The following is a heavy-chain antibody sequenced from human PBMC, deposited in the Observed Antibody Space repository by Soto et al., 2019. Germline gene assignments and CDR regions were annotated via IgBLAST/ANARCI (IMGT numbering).Heavy chain of an antibody. D-gene: IGHD6-19*01. J-gene: IGHJ3*02. CDR1: GGAFSSYA. V-gene: IGHV1-69*05. CDR3: ATVFGFSSGGPQLDI. Sequence: ASVKVSWEASGGAFSSYAISWVRQATGQGLEWMGGIIPIFGTANYAQKFQGRVTMTRDTSISTAYMELSRLRSDDTAVYYCATVFGFSSGGPQLDIWRQGTMVPVSS. CDR2: IIPIFGTA.